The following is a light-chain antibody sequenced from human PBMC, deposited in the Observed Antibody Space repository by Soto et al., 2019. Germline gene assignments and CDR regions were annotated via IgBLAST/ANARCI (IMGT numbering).Light chain of an antibody. J-gene: IGLJ2*01. CDR2: GVS. Sequence: QSALTQPASVSGSPGQSITISCTGTSSDVGGYNYVSWYQQHPGKAPKLMIFGVSNRPSGVSNRFSGSKSDNTASLTISGLQAEDEADYYCSSYTTSSTYVVFGGETKLPVL. V-gene: IGLV2-14*01. CDR3: SSYTTSSTYVV. CDR1: SSDVGGYNY.